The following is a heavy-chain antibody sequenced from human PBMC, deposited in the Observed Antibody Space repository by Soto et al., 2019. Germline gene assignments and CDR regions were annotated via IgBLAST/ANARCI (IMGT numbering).Heavy chain of an antibody. CDR1: GYTFTSYY. D-gene: IGHD2-2*01. CDR3: ARGLRLVPAAMGSHWFDP. V-gene: IGHV1-46*01. CDR2: INPSGGST. J-gene: IGHJ5*02. Sequence: ASVKVSCKASGYTFTSYYMHWVRQAPGQGLEWMEIINPSGGSTSYAQKFQGRVTMTRDTSTSTVYMELSSLRSEDTAVYYCARGLRLVPAAMGSHWFDPWGQGTLVTVSS.